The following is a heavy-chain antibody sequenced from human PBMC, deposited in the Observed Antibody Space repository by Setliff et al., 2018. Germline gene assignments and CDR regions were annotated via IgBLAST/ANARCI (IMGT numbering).Heavy chain of an antibody. CDR3: AKVKKQLIRGSGLDL. J-gene: IGHJ5*02. Sequence: QPGGSLRLSCVASTFTFSKYGMHWVHQAPGKGLEWVAFIRFDGTTKYYADSVKGRFTISRDNSQNALYLQMDSLRPEDTAVYYCAKVKKQLIRGSGLDLWGQGTLVTVSS. CDR1: TFTFSKYG. D-gene: IGHD3-10*01. V-gene: IGHV3-30*02. CDR2: IRFDGTTK.